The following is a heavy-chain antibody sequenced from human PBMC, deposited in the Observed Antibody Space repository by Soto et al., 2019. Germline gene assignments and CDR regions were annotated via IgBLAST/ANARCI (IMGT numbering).Heavy chain of an antibody. CDR2: INHSGST. J-gene: IGHJ6*02. CDR3: ARDLSGYYYGMDV. V-gene: IGHV4-34*01. CDR1: GGSFSGYF. Sequence: QVHLQQWGAGLLKPSETLSLTCAVYGGSFSGYFWNWVHQPPGKGLEWIGEINHSGSTKYNPSLKSRVTLSVDTSKNQFSLRVFSVTAADTAVYYCARDLSGYYYGMDVWGQGTTVTVS.